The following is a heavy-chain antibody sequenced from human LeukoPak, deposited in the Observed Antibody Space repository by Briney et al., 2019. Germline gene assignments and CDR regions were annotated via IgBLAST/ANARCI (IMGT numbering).Heavy chain of an antibody. D-gene: IGHD3-10*01. CDR1: GFTFSHYY. Sequence: ASVKVSCKASGFTFSHYYMYWARQAPGQGLEWMGIINPSGGSTTYAQKSQGRVTMTRDTSTGTVYMELSSLRSEDTAVYYCSRGASYYVSGSYYKAADYWGQGTLVTVSA. CDR2: INPSGGST. CDR3: SRGASYYVSGSYYKAADY. J-gene: IGHJ4*02. V-gene: IGHV1-46*01.